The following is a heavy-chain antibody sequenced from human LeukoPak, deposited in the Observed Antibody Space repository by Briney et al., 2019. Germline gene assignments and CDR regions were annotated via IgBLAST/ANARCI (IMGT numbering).Heavy chain of an antibody. CDR1: GFTFDDYG. CDR3: ARGLLSFTACCGGDCYFDY. CDR2: INWNGGST. Sequence: GGSLRLSCAASGFTFDDYGMSWVRQAPGKGLEWVSGINWNGGSTGYADSVKGRFTISRDNAKNSLYLQMNSLRAEDTALYYCARGLLSFTACCGGDCYFDYWGQGTLVTVSS. J-gene: IGHJ4*02. V-gene: IGHV3-20*04. D-gene: IGHD2-21*02.